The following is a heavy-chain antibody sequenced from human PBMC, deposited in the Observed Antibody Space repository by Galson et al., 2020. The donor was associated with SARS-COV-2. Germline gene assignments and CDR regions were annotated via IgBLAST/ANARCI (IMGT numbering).Heavy chain of an antibody. D-gene: IGHD6-13*01. Sequence: GGSLRLSCRASGFTFSSSAMHWVRQAPGKGLEWVAIISYDGTKRYNLDSVKGRFTISRDNSKNTLYLQMDSLTTEDTAVYYCARETDDYTSSGYAHWGQGTLVTVSS. J-gene: IGHJ5*02. CDR1: GFTFSSSA. V-gene: IGHV3-30*04. CDR3: ARETDDYTSSGYAH. CDR2: ISYDGTKR.